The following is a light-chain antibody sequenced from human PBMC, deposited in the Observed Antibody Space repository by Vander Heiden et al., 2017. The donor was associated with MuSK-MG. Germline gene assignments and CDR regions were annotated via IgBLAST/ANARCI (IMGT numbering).Light chain of an antibody. CDR1: ETISNY. V-gene: IGKV1-39*01. Sequence: ITCRASETISNYLNWYQQKPGKAPKLLISVESNLQSGVPSRFSGVGSGTDFTLTISRLQPEDFATYYCQRGDSTGRTFGQGTKVEMK. J-gene: IGKJ1*01. CDR3: QRGDSTGRT. CDR2: VES.